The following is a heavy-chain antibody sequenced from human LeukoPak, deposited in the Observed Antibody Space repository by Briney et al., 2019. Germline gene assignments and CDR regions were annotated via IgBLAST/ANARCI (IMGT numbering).Heavy chain of an antibody. CDR1: GYTFTSYY. CDR2: INPSGGST. J-gene: IGHJ2*01. CDR3: ARVSRDIVVVPAAIDHWYFDL. D-gene: IGHD2-2*02. V-gene: IGHV1-46*01. Sequence: ASVKVSCKASGYTFTSYYMHWVRQAPGQGLERMGIINPSGGSTSYAQKFQGRVTMTRDMSTSTVYMELSSLRSEDTAVYYCARVSRDIVVVPAAIDHWYFDLWGRGTLVTVSS.